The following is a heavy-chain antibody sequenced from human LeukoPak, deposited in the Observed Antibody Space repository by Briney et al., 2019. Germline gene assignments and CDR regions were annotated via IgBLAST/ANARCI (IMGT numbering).Heavy chain of an antibody. V-gene: IGHV4-34*01. CDR3: ARGVDL. Sequence: SETLSLTCGVSRGSLSGYYWRWIRQTPGGGLEWLGEITHSGSPNYNPSLKRRVTISGDTSKKQFSLNLKSVTAADTGVYYCARGVDLWGRGTPVTVSS. CDR2: ITHSGSP. J-gene: IGHJ2*01. CDR1: RGSLSGYY.